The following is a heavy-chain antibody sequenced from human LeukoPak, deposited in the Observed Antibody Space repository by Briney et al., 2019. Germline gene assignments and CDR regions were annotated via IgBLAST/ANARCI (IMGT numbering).Heavy chain of an antibody. CDR1: GFTFSSYG. V-gene: IGHV3-23*01. CDR2: ISGSGSST. CDR3: AREGDASGYSYSRY. J-gene: IGHJ4*02. D-gene: IGHD3-22*01. Sequence: GGSPRLSCAASGFTFSSYGMSWVRQAPGKGLEWVSAISGSGSSTFYADSVKGRFTISRDNSKNTLYLQMGSLSAEDTAVFYCAREGDASGYSYSRYWGQGTLVTVSS.